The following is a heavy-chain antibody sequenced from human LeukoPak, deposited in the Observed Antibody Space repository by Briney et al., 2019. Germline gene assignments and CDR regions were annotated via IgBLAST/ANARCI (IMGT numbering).Heavy chain of an antibody. CDR3: ARVSPLYGSGSYYIDY. J-gene: IGHJ4*02. D-gene: IGHD3-10*01. V-gene: IGHV4-59*01. CDR1: GGSISSYY. CDR2: IYYSGST. Sequence: SETLSLTCTVSGGSISSYYWSWIRQPPGQGLEWIGYIYYSGSTNYSPSLKSRVTISVDTSKNQFSLKLSSVTAADTAVYYCARVSPLYGSGSYYIDYWGQGTLVTVSS.